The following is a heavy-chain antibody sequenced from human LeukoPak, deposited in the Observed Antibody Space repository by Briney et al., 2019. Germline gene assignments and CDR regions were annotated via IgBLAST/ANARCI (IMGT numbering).Heavy chain of an antibody. V-gene: IGHV3-53*01. J-gene: IGHJ4*02. CDR3: ARGVGPLAANTLAY. Sequence: GGSLRLSCAASGFTLITNDMTWVRQAPGKGLEWVSGLYSDGDTKYADSVQGRFTISRDNSKNTPYLEMNSLSPDDTAVYYCARGVGPLAANTLAYWGQGTLVTVSS. D-gene: IGHD3-16*01. CDR2: LYSDGDT. CDR1: GFTLITND.